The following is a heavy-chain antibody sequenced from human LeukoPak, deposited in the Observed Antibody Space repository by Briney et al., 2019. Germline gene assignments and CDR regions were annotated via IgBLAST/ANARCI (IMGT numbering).Heavy chain of an antibody. CDR3: ARNGLTTGAKSYYYYMDV. CDR2: ISAYNGNT. V-gene: IGHV1-18*01. D-gene: IGHD1-1*01. J-gene: IGHJ6*03. CDR1: GYTFASYG. Sequence: ASVKVSCKASGYTFASYGISWVRQAPGQGREWMGWISAYNGNTNYAQKRQGRVNMTTDTYTSTAYMELRSLRSDDTAVYYCARNGLTTGAKSYYYYMDVWGKGTTVTVSS.